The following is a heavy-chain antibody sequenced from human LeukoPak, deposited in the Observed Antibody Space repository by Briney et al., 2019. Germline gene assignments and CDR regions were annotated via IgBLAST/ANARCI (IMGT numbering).Heavy chain of an antibody. V-gene: IGHV1-18*01. CDR2: ISAYNGNT. J-gene: IGHJ4*02. CDR1: GYTFTSYG. Sequence: ASVKVSCKASGYTFTSYGISWVRQAPGQGLEWMGWISAYNGNTNYAQKLQGRVTITADKSTSTAYMELTSLRSEDTAVYYCARSYGGQVWLSYWGQGTLVTVSS. D-gene: IGHD5-18*01. CDR3: ARSYGGQVWLSY.